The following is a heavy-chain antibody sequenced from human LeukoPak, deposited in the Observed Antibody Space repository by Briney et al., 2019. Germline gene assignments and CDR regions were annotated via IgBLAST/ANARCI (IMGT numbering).Heavy chain of an antibody. CDR2: ISWNSGSI. Sequence: PGRSLRLSCAASGFTFDDYAMHWVRQAPGKGLEWVSGISWNSGSIGYADSVKGRFTISRDNAKNSLYLQMNSLRAEDTALYYCAKDRVSGPPYNWFDPWGQGTLVTVSS. V-gene: IGHV3-9*01. CDR1: GFTFDDYA. CDR3: AKDRVSGPPYNWFDP. J-gene: IGHJ5*02. D-gene: IGHD6-19*01.